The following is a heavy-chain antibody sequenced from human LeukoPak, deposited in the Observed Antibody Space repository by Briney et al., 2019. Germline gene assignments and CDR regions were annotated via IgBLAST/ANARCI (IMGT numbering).Heavy chain of an antibody. Sequence: SETLSLTCTVSGGSISGYYWSWIRQPPGKGLEWIGSIIYSGSTNYNPSLKSRVTISVDTSKNQFSLKLSSVTAADTAEYYCARGGAGYADYWGQGTLVTVSS. CDR1: GGSISGYY. CDR3: ARGGAGYADY. V-gene: IGHV4-59*01. D-gene: IGHD2-2*01. J-gene: IGHJ4*02. CDR2: IIYSGST.